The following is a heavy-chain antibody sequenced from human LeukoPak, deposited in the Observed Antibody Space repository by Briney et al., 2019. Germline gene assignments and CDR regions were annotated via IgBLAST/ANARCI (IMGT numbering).Heavy chain of an antibody. CDR1: GLTFNSYW. CDR3: ARGVYAFDI. J-gene: IGHJ3*02. CDR2: IKKDGSEI. Sequence: GGSLRLSCAASGLTFNSYWMSWVRQAPGKGLEWVANIKKDGSEIYYVDSVKGRFTISRDNAKNSLYLQMSSLRVEDTAVYYCARGVYAFDIWGQGTKVTISS. V-gene: IGHV3-7*01.